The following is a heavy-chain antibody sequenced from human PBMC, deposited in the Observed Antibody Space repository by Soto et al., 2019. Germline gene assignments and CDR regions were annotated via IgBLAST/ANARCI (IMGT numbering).Heavy chain of an antibody. D-gene: IGHD3-10*01. CDR3: VRCLWFGEFH. CDR1: GFSLSSRGVG. Sequence: QITLKESGPTLVKPTQTLTLTCTFSGFSLSSRGVGVGWIRQPPGKALEWLTLIYWDDDKRYSPSLKSRLTITKDTSKIHVVLTMTNMEPVDTATYYCVRCLWFGEFHWGQGTLVTVSP. J-gene: IGHJ4*02. V-gene: IGHV2-5*02. CDR2: IYWDDDK.